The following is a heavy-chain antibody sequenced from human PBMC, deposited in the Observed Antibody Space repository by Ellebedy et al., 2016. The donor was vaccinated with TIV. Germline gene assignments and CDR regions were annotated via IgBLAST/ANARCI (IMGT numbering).Heavy chain of an antibody. Sequence: GESLKISCAASGFTFSRFGIHWVRQAPGKGLEWVAIISDDDSETYYTDSVKGRFTISRDNSKNTLYLQMNSLRAEDTAVYYCAKIPFNGGGGYYFDYWGQGTLVTVSS. CDR2: ISDDDSET. V-gene: IGHV3-30*18. CDR3: AKIPFNGGGGYYFDY. D-gene: IGHD2-8*01. J-gene: IGHJ4*02. CDR1: GFTFSRFG.